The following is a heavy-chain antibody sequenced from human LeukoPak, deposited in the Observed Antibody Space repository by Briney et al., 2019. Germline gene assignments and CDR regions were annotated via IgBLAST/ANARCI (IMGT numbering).Heavy chain of an antibody. Sequence: SETLSLTCTVSGGSISSSSYSWSWIRQPPGKGLEWIGYIYHSGSTYYNPSLKSRVTISVDRSKNQFSLKLSSVTAADTAVYYCARVQQTYYYDSSGYGTFDYWGQGTLVTVSS. CDR3: ARVQQTYYYDSSGYGTFDY. CDR2: IYHSGST. J-gene: IGHJ4*02. D-gene: IGHD3-22*01. V-gene: IGHV4-30-2*01. CDR1: GGSISSSSYS.